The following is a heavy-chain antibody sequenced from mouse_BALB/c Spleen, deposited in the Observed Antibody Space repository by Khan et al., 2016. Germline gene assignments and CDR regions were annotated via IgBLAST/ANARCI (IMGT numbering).Heavy chain of an antibody. CDR2: IYPGSGNT. J-gene: IGHJ3*01. CDR3: ARGDYYGNHRFAY. V-gene: IGHV1-77*01. D-gene: IGHD2-1*01. Sequence: QVQLQQSGAELARPGASVKLSCKASGYTFTDYYINWMKQRTGQGLEWIGEIYPGSGNTYYNEKFKGKATLTADKSSSTAYMQLSSLTSEDSAVYFCARGDYYGNHRFAYWGQGTLVTVSA. CDR1: GYTFTDYY.